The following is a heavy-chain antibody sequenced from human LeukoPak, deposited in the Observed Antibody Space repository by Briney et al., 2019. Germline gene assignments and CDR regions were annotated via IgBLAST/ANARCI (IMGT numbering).Heavy chain of an antibody. J-gene: IGHJ4*02. V-gene: IGHV4-39*07. Sequence: SETLSLTCTVSGGSISSSSYYWGWIRQPPGKGLEWIGSIYYSGSTYYNPSLKSRVTISVDASKNQFSLKLSSVTAADTAVYYCARGAAVDYWGQGTLVTVSS. D-gene: IGHD6-13*01. CDR1: GGSISSSSYY. CDR3: ARGAAVDY. CDR2: IYYSGST.